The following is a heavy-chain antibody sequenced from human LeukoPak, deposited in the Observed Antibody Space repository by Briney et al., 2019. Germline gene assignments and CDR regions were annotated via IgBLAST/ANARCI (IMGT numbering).Heavy chain of an antibody. CDR1: GFTFSSYS. CDR3: ARDQNWNAGYFDY. J-gene: IGHJ4*02. CDR2: ISSSSSYI. V-gene: IGHV3-21*01. Sequence: GGSLRLSCAASGFTFSSYSMNWVRQAPGKGLEWVSSISSSSSYIYYADSVKGRFTISRDNAKNSLYLQMNSLRAEDTAVYYCARDQNWNAGYFDYWGQGTLVTVSS. D-gene: IGHD1-1*01.